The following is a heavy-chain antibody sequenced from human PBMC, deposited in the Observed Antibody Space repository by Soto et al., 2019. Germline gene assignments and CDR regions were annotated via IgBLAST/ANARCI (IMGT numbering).Heavy chain of an antibody. CDR3: AREGYAYGDYGPFDY. CDR1: GFTFSTYG. D-gene: IGHD4-17*01. Sequence: QVQLVESGGGVVQPGRSLRLSCAASGFTFSTYGVHWVRQAPGKGLEWVTFIWSDGSNKYYADAVKGRFTISRDNSKNKLYLQLNSRRAEDTAVYYCAREGYAYGDYGPFDYWGQGTLVTVSS. V-gene: IGHV3-33*01. J-gene: IGHJ4*02. CDR2: IWSDGSNK.